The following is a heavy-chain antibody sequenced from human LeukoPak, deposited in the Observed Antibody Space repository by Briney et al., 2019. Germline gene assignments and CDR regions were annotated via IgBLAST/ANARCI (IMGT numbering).Heavy chain of an antibody. CDR3: ARSTAIDGSYNY. D-gene: IGHD1-26*01. CDR1: GDSVSSNSAA. Sequence: SQTLSLTCAISGDSVSSNSAAWNWIRQSPSRGLEWLGRTYYRSRWYNDYAVSVKSRIAINPDTSKNQFSLRLSSVSPEDTALYYCARSTAIDGSYNYWGQGTLVTVSP. V-gene: IGHV6-1*01. CDR2: TYYRSRWYN. J-gene: IGHJ4*02.